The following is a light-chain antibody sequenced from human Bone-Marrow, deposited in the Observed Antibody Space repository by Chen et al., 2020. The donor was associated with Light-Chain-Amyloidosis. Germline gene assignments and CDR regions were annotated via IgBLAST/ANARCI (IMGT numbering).Light chain of an antibody. CDR2: RDT. CDR1: DLPTKY. CDR3: QSADSSGTYEVI. Sequence: SYELPQPPSVSVSPGQTARITCSGDDLPTKYAYWYQQKPGQAPVLVIHRDTERPSGISERFSGSSSGTTATLTISGVQAEDEADYHCQSADSSGTYEVIFCGGTKLTVL. V-gene: IGLV3-25*03. J-gene: IGLJ2*01.